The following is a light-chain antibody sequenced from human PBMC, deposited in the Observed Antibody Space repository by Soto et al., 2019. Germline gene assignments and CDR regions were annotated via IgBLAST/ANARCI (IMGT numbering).Light chain of an antibody. CDR2: DAS. J-gene: IGKJ5*01. CDR1: QSISSR. V-gene: IGKV1-5*01. Sequence: DIPMTQSPSTLSASVGDRVTITCRASQSISSRLAWYQQKPGKAPKFLIYDASSLESGVPSRFSGSGSGTEFTLTISSLQPDDFATYYCQQYNSYPITFGQGTRLEIK. CDR3: QQYNSYPIT.